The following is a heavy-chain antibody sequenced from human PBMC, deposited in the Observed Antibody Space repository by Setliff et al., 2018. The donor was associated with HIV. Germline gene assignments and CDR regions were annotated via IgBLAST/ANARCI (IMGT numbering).Heavy chain of an antibody. CDR1: AGSFSGYS. D-gene: IGHD1-26*01. CDR2: IYHSGSA. CDR3: ARLWENWPGPHYYFDH. Sequence: SETLSLTCVVYAGSFSGYSWTWIRQPPGKGLEWIGEIYHSGSANRNPSLMGRVTMSVDTAKNQFSLELSSVTAADTAVYYCARLWENWPGPHYYFDHWGQGALVTVSS. V-gene: IGHV4-34*01. J-gene: IGHJ4*02.